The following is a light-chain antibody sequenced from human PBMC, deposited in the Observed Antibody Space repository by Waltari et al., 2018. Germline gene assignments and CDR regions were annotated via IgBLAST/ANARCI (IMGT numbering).Light chain of an antibody. J-gene: IGLJ2*01. CDR2: RTD. CDR1: SSNIGTNY. V-gene: IGLV1-47*01. Sequence: QPVLTQPPSASGPPGQRVTISCSGGSSNIGTNYVYWYQQFPGTAPKLLIHRTDQRPSGVADRFSGSKSGTSASLAISGLRSGDEADYYCTAWDDSLFGVVFGGGTRLTVL. CDR3: TAWDDSLFGVV.